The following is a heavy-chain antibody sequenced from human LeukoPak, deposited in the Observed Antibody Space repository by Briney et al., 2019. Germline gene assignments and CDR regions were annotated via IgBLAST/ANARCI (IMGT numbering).Heavy chain of an antibody. CDR2: VNLQGFT. CDR3: AREGGPYRPLDY. J-gene: IGHJ4*02. Sequence: LRLSCAASGFTFSSYAMYWVRQPPGKGLEWIGEVNLQGFTNYNPSLMGRVAISVDTSENHISLQLTSVTAADTAVYYCAREGGPYRPLDYSGQGTLVTVSS. CDR1: GFTFSSYA. V-gene: IGHV4-34*01.